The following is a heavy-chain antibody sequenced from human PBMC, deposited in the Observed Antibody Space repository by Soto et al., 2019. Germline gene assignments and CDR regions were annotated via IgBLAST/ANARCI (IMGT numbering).Heavy chain of an antibody. CDR1: GFTFSTYA. V-gene: IGHV3-23*01. D-gene: IGHD4-17*01. CDR2: LTPSGGET. Sequence: PGGSLRLSCVASGFTFSTYAMSWVRQAPGKGLERVSALTPSGGETYYADSVKGRFTISRDNSMNALYLQMNSLRIEDTAVYYCAHPRGYGVFDAYDIWGQGTMVTVS. CDR3: AHPRGYGVFDAYDI. J-gene: IGHJ3*02.